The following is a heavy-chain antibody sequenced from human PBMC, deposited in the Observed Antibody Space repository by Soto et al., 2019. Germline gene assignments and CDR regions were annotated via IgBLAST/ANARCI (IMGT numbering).Heavy chain of an antibody. CDR1: GFPLRTYG. CDR2: IPGTGGNT. CDR3: ARIRGYWYGLDV. Sequence: EVQLLESGGGLVQPGGSLRPSGAASGFPLRTYGLTWVRQAPGKGLEWVSAIPGTGGNTYYVDSVKGRFTSSRDNSKNMLYLQVNSLRVEDTAVYYCARIRGYWYGLDVWGQGTTVTVSS. V-gene: IGHV3-23*01. J-gene: IGHJ6*02.